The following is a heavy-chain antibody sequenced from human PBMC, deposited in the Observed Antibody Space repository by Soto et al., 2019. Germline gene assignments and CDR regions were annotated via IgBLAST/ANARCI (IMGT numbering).Heavy chain of an antibody. CDR3: ARPHGGSSGWDNWFDP. V-gene: IGHV4-34*01. CDR2: INHSGST. D-gene: IGHD6-25*01. Sequence: SETLSLTCAVYGGSFSGYYWTWIRQPPGTGLEWIGEINHSGSTNYNPSLKSRVTISVDTSKNQFSLKLSSVTAADTAVYYCARPHGGSSGWDNWFDPWGQGTLVTVPS. J-gene: IGHJ5*02. CDR1: GGSFSGYY.